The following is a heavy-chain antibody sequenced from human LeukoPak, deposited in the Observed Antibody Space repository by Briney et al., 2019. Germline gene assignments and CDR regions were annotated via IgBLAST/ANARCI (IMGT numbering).Heavy chain of an antibody. V-gene: IGHV3-30*03. Sequence: GMSLRLSCAVSGFIFSNHGMHWVRQAPGKGLEWLSVISYDGRKTYYADSVKGRFTISRDNSKNTLYLQMNSLRVEDTALYYXXXXXTNAVDYFDYWGQGTLVTVSS. CDR2: ISYDGRKT. CDR3: XXXXTNAVDYFDY. CDR1: GFIFSNHG. J-gene: IGHJ4*02.